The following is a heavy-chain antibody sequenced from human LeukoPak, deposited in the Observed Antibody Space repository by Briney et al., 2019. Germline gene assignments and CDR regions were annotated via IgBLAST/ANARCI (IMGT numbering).Heavy chain of an antibody. D-gene: IGHD4-23*01. CDR3: ARLRWEQTGYSSDY. CDR2: ISTSSSYI. J-gene: IGHJ4*02. CDR1: GFMFSKAW. V-gene: IGHV3-21*06. Sequence: GGSLRLSCVASGFMFSKAWMSWVRQAPGKGLEWVSSISTSSSYIYYADSVKGRFTISRDNAKNSLYLQMNSLRAEDTAVFYCARLRWEQTGYSSDYWGQGTLVTVSS.